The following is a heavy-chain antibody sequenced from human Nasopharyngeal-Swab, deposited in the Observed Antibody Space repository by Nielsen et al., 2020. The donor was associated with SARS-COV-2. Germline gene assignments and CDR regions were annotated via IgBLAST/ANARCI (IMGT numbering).Heavy chain of an antibody. CDR2: ISGSGGST. V-gene: IGHV3-23*01. Sequence: WIRQPPGKGLEWVSAISGSGGSTYYADSVKGRFTISRDNSKNTLYLQMNSLRAEDTAAYYCAKDRWRSSSWYGNWFDPWGQGTLVTVSS. CDR3: AKDRWRSSSWYGNWFDP. J-gene: IGHJ5*02. D-gene: IGHD6-13*01.